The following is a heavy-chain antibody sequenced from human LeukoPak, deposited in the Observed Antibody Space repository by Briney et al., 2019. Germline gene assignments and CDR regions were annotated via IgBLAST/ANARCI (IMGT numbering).Heavy chain of an antibody. D-gene: IGHD3-22*01. V-gene: IGHV4-34*01. J-gene: IGHJ4*02. Sequence: SETLSLTCAVFGGSFSGYYWSWIRQPPGKGLEWIGEINHSGSINYNSSLKSRVTISVDTSKNQFSLKLSSVTAADTAVYYCARVTGYMIEDYFDYWGQGTLVTVSS. CDR1: GGSFSGYY. CDR2: INHSGSI. CDR3: ARVTGYMIEDYFDY.